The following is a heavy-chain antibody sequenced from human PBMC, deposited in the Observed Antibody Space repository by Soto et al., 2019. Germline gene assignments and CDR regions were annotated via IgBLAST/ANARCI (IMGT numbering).Heavy chain of an antibody. CDR1: GFTFSSYW. D-gene: IGHD3-9*01. CDR3: AREVRKGYYDILTGYFDY. Sequence: GGSLRLSCAASGFTFSSYWMSWVRQAPGKGLEWVANIKQDGSEKYYVDSVKGRFTISRDNAKNSLYLQMNSLRAEDTAVYYCAREVRKGYYDILTGYFDYWGQGTLVTDSS. V-gene: IGHV3-7*01. J-gene: IGHJ4*02. CDR2: IKQDGSEK.